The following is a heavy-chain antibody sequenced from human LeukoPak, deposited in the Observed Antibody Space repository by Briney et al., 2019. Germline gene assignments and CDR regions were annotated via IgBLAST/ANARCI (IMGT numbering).Heavy chain of an antibody. CDR1: GFTFSSYE. CDR2: ISSSGSTI. J-gene: IGHJ4*02. CDR3: ARELPEAAFGY. D-gene: IGHD2-15*01. V-gene: IGHV3-48*03. Sequence: GGSLRLSCAASGFTFSSYEMNWVRLAPGKGLEWVSYISSSGSTIYYADSVKGRFTISRDNAKNSLYLQMNSLRAEDTAVYYCARELPEAAFGYWGQGTLVTVSS.